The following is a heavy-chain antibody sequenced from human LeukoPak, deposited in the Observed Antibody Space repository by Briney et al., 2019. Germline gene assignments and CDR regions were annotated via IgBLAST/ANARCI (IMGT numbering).Heavy chain of an antibody. CDR1: GYTFTGYY. V-gene: IGHV1-2*04. D-gene: IGHD6-19*01. CDR3: ALAVPRSNWFDP. CDR2: INPNSGGT. Sequence: ASVKVSCKASGYTFTGYYMHWVRQAPGQGLEWMGRINPNSGGTNYVQKFQGWVTMTRDTSISTAYMELSRLRSDDTAVYYCALAVPRSNWFDPWGQGTLVTVSS. J-gene: IGHJ5*02.